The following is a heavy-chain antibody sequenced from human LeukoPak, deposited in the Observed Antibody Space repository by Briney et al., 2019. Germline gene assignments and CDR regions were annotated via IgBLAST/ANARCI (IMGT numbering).Heavy chain of an antibody. D-gene: IGHD5-18*01. CDR1: VYTFANYG. J-gene: IGHJ4*02. CDR2: ISGYNGKK. CDR3: GRQVDTSIALPDY. Sequence: ASVTVSFTASVYTFANYGISWVRQAPGLGLEWMGWISGYNGKKNYAQKFQGRVTMTTDTSTRIAFMELRSLRSDDTAVYYCGRQVDTSIALPDYWGQGTLVTVSS. V-gene: IGHV1-18*01.